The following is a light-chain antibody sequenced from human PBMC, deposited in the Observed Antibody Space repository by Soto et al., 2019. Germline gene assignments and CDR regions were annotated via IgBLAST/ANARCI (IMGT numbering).Light chain of an antibody. CDR1: SSDVGGYNY. CDR2: DVS. J-gene: IGLJ1*01. Sequence: QSALTQPCSVSGSPGQSVTISCTGTSSDVGGYNYVSWYQQHPGKAPKLMIYDVSKWPSGVPDRFSGSKSGNTASLTISGLQAEDEADYYCCSYAGSYTYVFGTGTKLTVL. CDR3: CSYAGSYTYV. V-gene: IGLV2-11*01.